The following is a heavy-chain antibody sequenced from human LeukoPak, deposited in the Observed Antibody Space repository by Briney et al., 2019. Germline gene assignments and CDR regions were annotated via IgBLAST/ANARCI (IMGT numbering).Heavy chain of an antibody. CDR1: GFTFSSYS. Sequence: GGSLRLSCAASGFTFSSYSMNWVRQAPGKGLEWVSSISSSSSYIYYADSVKGRFTISRDKAKNSLYLQMNSLRAEDTAVYYCARDRGWYFDYWGQGTLVTVSS. V-gene: IGHV3-21*01. CDR3: ARDRGWYFDY. CDR2: ISSSSSYI. J-gene: IGHJ4*02. D-gene: IGHD6-19*01.